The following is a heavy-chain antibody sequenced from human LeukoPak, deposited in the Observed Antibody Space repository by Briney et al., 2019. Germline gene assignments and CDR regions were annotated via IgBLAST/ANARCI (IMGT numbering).Heavy chain of an antibody. CDR1: GFTFSSYS. D-gene: IGHD3-22*01. CDR3: ARDSNPSHYYDSSGPHGY. V-gene: IGHV3-21*01. Sequence: GGSLRLSCAASGFTFSSYSMNWVRQAPGKGLEWVSSISSSSSYIYYADSVKGRFTISRDNAKNSLYLQMNSLRAEDTAVYHCARDSNPSHYYDSSGPHGYWGQGTLVTVSS. CDR2: ISSSSSYI. J-gene: IGHJ4*02.